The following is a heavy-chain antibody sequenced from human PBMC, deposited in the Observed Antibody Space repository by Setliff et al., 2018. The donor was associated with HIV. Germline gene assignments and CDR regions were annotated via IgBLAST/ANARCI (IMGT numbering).Heavy chain of an antibody. CDR2: TTNKADSYNT. CDR3: ARRDCSGGSCYMGY. J-gene: IGHJ4*02. Sequence: PGGSLRLSCAASGFTFSDHYMDWVRQAPGKGLEWVGRTTNKADSYNTNYAASVKGRFTIARDDSKKSLYLQMNSLKIEDTAVYYCARRDCSGGSCYMGYWGQGTLVTVSS. V-gene: IGHV3-72*01. D-gene: IGHD2-15*01. CDR1: GFTFSDHY.